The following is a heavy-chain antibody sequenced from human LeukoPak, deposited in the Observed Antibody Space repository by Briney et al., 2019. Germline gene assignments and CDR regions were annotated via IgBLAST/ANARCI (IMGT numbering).Heavy chain of an antibody. Sequence: GGSLRLSCSASGFTLSSYALHWVRQAPGKGLEYVSAISSNGKSTYYADSVKGRFTISRDNSRNTLYLQMNSLRPEDTAVYYCVKGSSGSSYGYTGSLVYWGQGTLVTVSS. V-gene: IGHV3-64D*06. CDR1: GFTLSSYA. CDR3: VKGSSGSSYGYTGSLVY. J-gene: IGHJ4*02. CDR2: ISSNGKST. D-gene: IGHD5-18*01.